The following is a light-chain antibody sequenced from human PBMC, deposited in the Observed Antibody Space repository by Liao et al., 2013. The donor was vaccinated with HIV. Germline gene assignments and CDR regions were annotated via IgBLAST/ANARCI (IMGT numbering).Light chain of an antibody. CDR2: SDD. CDR3: QAWDNRNAV. CDR1: NIESRS. V-gene: IGLV3-21*01. J-gene: IGLJ2*01. Sequence: SYVLTQPPAVSVAPGQTAIITCGGDNIESRSVHWYQQKPGQSPVLVIYSDDKRPSGIPERFSGSNSGDTATLTISGTQAMDEADYYCQAWDNRNAVFGGGTKLTVL.